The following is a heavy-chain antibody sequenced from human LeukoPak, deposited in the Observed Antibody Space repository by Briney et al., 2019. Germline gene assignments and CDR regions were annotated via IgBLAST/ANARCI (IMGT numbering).Heavy chain of an antibody. D-gene: IGHD1-26*01. CDR3: AKYGGSPSNYFDY. V-gene: IGHV4-59*12. CDR2: IHYSGST. J-gene: IGHJ4*02. Sequence: PSETLSLTCTVSGGSISGYYWSWIRQPPGRGLEWIGYIHYSGSTKYNPSLNSRVTISVDTSENQFSLKLSSVTAAGTAVYYCAKYGGSPSNYFDYWGQGTLVTVSS. CDR1: GGSISGYY.